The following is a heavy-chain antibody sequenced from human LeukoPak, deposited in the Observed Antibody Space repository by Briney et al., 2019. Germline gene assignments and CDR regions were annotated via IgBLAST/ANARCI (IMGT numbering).Heavy chain of an antibody. CDR2: INGGNGDT. Sequence: ASVKVSCKPSGYTFTNYAMHWVRQAPGQRFEWMGWINGGNGDTKYSQKSQGRVTVTRDTSATTVYMELSSLRSEDTAVYYCARVKAGTTFLDYWGQGTLVTLSS. J-gene: IGHJ4*02. D-gene: IGHD1-7*01. V-gene: IGHV1-3*01. CDR3: ARVKAGTTFLDY. CDR1: GYTFTNYA.